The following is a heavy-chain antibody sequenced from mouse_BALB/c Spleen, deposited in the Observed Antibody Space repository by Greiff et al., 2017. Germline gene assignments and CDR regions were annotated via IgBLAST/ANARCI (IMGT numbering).Heavy chain of an antibody. CDR2: INSNGGST. V-gene: IGHV5-6-3*01. D-gene: IGHD2-5*01. J-gene: IGHJ2*01. Sequence: EVQRVESGGGLVQPGGSLKLSCAASGFTFSSYGMSWVRQTPDKRLELVATINSNGGSTYYPDSVKGRFTISRDNAKNTLYLQMSSLKSEDTAMYYCARDPVNYFDYWGQGTTLTVSS. CDR3: ARDPVNYFDY. CDR1: GFTFSSYG.